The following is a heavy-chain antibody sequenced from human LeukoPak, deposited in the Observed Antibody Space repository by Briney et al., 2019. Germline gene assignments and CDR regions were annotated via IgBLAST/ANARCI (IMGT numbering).Heavy chain of an antibody. V-gene: IGHV3-7*01. Sequence: GGSLRHSCAASGFTFSDSWMSWVRQAPGKGLEWVANMNQDGSEKDYVDSVKGRFTISRDNARKSLYLQMGSLRAEDTAVYYCATYTHWVAGDVWGQGTTVTVSS. CDR2: MNQDGSEK. CDR3: ATYTHWVAGDV. D-gene: IGHD3-16*01. CDR1: GFTFSDSW. J-gene: IGHJ6*02.